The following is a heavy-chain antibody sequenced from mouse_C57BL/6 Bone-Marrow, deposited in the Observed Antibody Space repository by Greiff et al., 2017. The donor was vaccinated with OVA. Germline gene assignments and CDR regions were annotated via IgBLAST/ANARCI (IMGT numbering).Heavy chain of an antibody. J-gene: IGHJ2*01. D-gene: IGHD2-2*01. CDR3: ARSVGMVTTLFDY. CDR1: GYTFTSYW. Sequence: VQLQQSGAELVKPGASVKLSCKASGYTFTSYWMQWVKQRPGQGLEWIGEIDPSDSYTNYNQKFKGKATLTVDTSSSTAYMQLSSLTSEDSAVYYCARSVGMVTTLFDYWGQGTTLTVSS. CDR2: IDPSDSYT. V-gene: IGHV1-50*01.